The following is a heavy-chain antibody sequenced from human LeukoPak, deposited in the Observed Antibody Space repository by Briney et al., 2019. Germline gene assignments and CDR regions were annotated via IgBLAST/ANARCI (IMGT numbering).Heavy chain of an antibody. V-gene: IGHV3-11*01. CDR2: IRNSGSTI. CDR1: GFTFSDYD. CDR3: AREYDYIWGSYRYTPDY. J-gene: IGHJ4*02. Sequence: GGSLRLSCAASGFTFSDYDMSWIRQAPGKGLEWVSYIRNSGSTIYYADSVKGRFTISRDNAKNSLYLQMNSLRAEDTAVYYCAREYDYIWGSYRYTPDYWGQGTLVTVSS. D-gene: IGHD3-16*02.